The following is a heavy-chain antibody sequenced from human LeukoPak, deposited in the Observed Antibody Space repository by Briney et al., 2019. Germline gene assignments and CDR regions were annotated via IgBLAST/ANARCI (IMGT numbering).Heavy chain of an antibody. CDR3: ARGLGDPDAFDI. J-gene: IGHJ3*02. V-gene: IGHV1-8*01. Sequence: ASVTVSCKASGYTFTSYDINWVRQAPGQGLEWMGWMNPNSGNTGYAQKFQGRVTMTRNTSISTAYMELSSLRSEDTAVYYCARGLGDPDAFDIWGQGTMVTVSS. CDR1: GYTFTSYD. D-gene: IGHD2-21*02. CDR2: MNPNSGNT.